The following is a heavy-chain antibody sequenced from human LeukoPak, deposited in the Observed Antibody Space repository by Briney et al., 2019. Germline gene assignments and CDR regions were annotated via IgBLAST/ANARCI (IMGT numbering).Heavy chain of an antibody. CDR1: GYTFTGYY. CDR2: INPNSGGT. Sequence: ASVKVSCKASGYTFTGYYMHGVRQAPGQGLEWMGWINPNSGGTNYAQKFYGRVTMTRDTSISAAYMELNRLRSGDTAVYYCARKHIYYYYGMDVWGQGTTVTVSS. V-gene: IGHV1-2*02. CDR3: ARKHIYYYYGMDV. J-gene: IGHJ6*02.